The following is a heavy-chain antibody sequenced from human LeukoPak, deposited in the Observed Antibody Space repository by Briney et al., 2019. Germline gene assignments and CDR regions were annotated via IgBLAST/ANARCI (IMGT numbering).Heavy chain of an antibody. CDR2: NSSSSSTI. V-gene: IGHV3-48*04. Sequence: GGALRLSCAASGFTFSSYSMNWVRQAPGKGLEWVSYNSSSSSTIYYADSVKGRFTISRDNAKNSLYLQMNSLRAEDTAVYYCAREGYDSSGYRYYFDYWGQGTLVTVSS. CDR1: GFTFSSYS. CDR3: AREGYDSSGYRYYFDY. D-gene: IGHD3-22*01. J-gene: IGHJ4*02.